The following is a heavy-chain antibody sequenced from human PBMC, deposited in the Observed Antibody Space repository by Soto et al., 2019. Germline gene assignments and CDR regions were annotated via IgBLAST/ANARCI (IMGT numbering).Heavy chain of an antibody. CDR2: INHSGST. V-gene: IGHV4-34*01. CDR3: ARGMHLYYYDSSGYYTL. J-gene: IGHJ4*02. Sequence: SETLSLTCAVYGGSFSGYYWSWIRQPPGKGLEWIGEINHSGSTNYNPSLKSRVTISVDTSKNQFSLKLSSVTAADTAVYYCARGMHLYYYDSSGYYTLWGQGTLVTVS. CDR1: GGSFSGYY. D-gene: IGHD3-22*01.